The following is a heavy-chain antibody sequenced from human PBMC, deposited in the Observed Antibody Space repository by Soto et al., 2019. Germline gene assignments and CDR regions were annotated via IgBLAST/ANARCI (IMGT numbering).Heavy chain of an antibody. CDR3: ARDRYSSGWLDAFDI. CDR1: GFTVGSNY. J-gene: IGHJ3*02. V-gene: IGHV3-53*04. Sequence: GGSLRLSCAASGFTVGSNYMSWVRQAPGKGLEWVSVIFTGGSTYYADSVKGRFTISRHSSKNTVYLQMNSLRAEDTAVYYCARDRYSSGWLDAFDIWGQGTMVTVS. D-gene: IGHD6-19*01. CDR2: IFTGGST.